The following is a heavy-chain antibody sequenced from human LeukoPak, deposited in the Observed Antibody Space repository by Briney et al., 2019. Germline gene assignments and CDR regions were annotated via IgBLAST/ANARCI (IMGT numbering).Heavy chain of an antibody. CDR1: GFTFINAW. Sequence: PGGSLRLSCAASGFTFINAWMSWVRQAPGKGLEWVSAISGSGGSTYYADSVKGRFTISRDNPKNTLSLQMNSLRAEDTAVYYCAKPLGSSGSYVYYFDYWGQGTLVTVSS. V-gene: IGHV3-23*01. D-gene: IGHD1-26*01. J-gene: IGHJ4*02. CDR2: ISGSGGST. CDR3: AKPLGSSGSYVYYFDY.